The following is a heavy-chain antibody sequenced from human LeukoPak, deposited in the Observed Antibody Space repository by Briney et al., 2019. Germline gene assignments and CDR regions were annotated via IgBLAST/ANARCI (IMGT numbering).Heavy chain of an antibody. D-gene: IGHD2-2*01. CDR3: ARRYCSSTSCYLSGYYYYYMDV. J-gene: IGHJ6*03. CDR2: ISAYNGNT. Sequence: GASVKVSCKASGYTFTSYGISWVRQAPGQGLEWMGWISAYNGNTNYAQKLQGRVTMTTDTSTSTAYMELRSLRSDDTAVYYCARRYCSSTSCYLSGYYYYYMDVWGKGTTVTVSS. V-gene: IGHV1-18*01. CDR1: GYTFTSYG.